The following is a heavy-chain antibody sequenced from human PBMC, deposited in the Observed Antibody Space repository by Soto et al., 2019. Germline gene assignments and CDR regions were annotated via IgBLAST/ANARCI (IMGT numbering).Heavy chain of an antibody. D-gene: IGHD6-19*01. Sequence: GGSLRLSCAASGFTFSSYAMHWFRHAPWKGLEWVSAINAGGGDTYYAESVKGRFTVSRDNSMNTVYLQMKTLRAEDTAVYYCAKYPAVAGVKDYGIDVWGQGTTVTVSS. CDR2: INAGGGDT. J-gene: IGHJ6*02. V-gene: IGHV3-23*01. CDR3: AKYPAVAGVKDYGIDV. CDR1: GFTFSSYA.